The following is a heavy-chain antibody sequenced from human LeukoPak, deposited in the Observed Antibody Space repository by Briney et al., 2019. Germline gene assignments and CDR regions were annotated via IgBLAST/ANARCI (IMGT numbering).Heavy chain of an antibody. Sequence: SVKVSCKASGGTFSSYAISWVRQAPGQGLEWMGRIIPIFGTANYAQKFQGRVTITTDESTSTAYMELSSLRSEDTAVYYCARDVIVVVTADAFDIWGQGTMVTVS. J-gene: IGHJ3*02. V-gene: IGHV1-69*05. CDR2: IIPIFGTA. CDR1: GGTFSSYA. D-gene: IGHD2-21*02. CDR3: ARDVIVVVTADAFDI.